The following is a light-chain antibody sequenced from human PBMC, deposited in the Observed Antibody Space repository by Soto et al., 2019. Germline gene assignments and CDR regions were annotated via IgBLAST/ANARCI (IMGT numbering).Light chain of an antibody. V-gene: IGKV1-39*01. CDR2: GVS. CDR3: QQTYSAPPT. CDR1: QSITTY. J-gene: IGKJ1*01. Sequence: DIQMTQSPSSLSGSVGDVGTVSCRASQSITTYLAWYHQKPGKAPKLLIYGVSTMHSGVPPRFSGSGSGTDFTLTISSLQPEDFATYFCQQTYSAPPTFGQGTKVDI.